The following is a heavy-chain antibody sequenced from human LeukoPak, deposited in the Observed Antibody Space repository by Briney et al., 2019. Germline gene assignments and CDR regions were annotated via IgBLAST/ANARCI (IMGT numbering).Heavy chain of an antibody. CDR3: AKRSDYGGNGNYFDY. J-gene: IGHJ4*02. CDR1: GFTFSSYN. V-gene: IGHV3-23*01. CDR2: ISGRDTNT. Sequence: PGGSLRLSSAASGFTFSSYNMNWVRQAPGKGLEWVSTISGRDTNTYYADSVEGRFIISRDNSKNTVYLQMNSLRAEDTAVYYCAKRSDYGGNGNYFDYWGRGTPVTVSS. D-gene: IGHD4-23*01.